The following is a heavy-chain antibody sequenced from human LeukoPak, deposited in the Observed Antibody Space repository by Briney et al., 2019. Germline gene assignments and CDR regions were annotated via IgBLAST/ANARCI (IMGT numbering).Heavy chain of an antibody. CDR2: INPNSGGT. Sequence: ASVKVSCKASGYTVTGYYMHWVRQAPGQGLEWMGWINPNSGGTNYAQKFQGRVTMTRDTSISTAYMELSRLRSDDTAVYYCARGRVRGVMAYYYYYMDVWGKGTTVTISS. V-gene: IGHV1-2*02. D-gene: IGHD3-10*02. J-gene: IGHJ6*03. CDR3: ARGRVRGVMAYYYYYMDV. CDR1: GYTVTGYY.